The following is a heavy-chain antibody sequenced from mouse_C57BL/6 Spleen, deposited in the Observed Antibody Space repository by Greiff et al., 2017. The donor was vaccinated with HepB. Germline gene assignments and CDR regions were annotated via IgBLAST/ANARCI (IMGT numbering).Heavy chain of an antibody. J-gene: IGHJ1*03. Sequence: EVMLVESGGGLVQPGGSLKLSCAASGFTFSDYYMYWVRQTPEKRLEWVAYISNGGGSTYYPDTVKGRFTISRDNAKNTLYLQMSRLKSEDTAMYYCARHGYYGSSYVWYFDVWGTGTTVTVSS. CDR3: ARHGYYGSSYVWYFDV. V-gene: IGHV5-12*01. D-gene: IGHD1-1*01. CDR1: GFTFSDYY. CDR2: ISNGGGST.